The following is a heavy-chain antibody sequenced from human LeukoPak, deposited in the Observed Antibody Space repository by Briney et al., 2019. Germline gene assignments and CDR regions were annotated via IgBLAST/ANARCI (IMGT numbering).Heavy chain of an antibody. CDR1: GFTFSSYW. V-gene: IGHV3-7*01. D-gene: IGHD6-13*01. Sequence: GGSLRLSCAVSGFTFSSYWMNWVRQAPGKGLEWVASIRQDGGEKSYVDSVKGRFTISRDNTKNSLYLQMSSLRAEDTAVYYCARGGTAAGLYFDLWGQGTLVTVSS. CDR2: IRQDGGEK. CDR3: ARGGTAAGLYFDL. J-gene: IGHJ4*01.